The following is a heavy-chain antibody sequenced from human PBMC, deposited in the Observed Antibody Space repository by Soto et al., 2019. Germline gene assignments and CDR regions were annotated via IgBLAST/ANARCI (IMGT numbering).Heavy chain of an antibody. D-gene: IGHD3-10*01. CDR1: GGSISSSNW. J-gene: IGHJ6*02. Sequence: QVQLQESGPGLVKPSGTLSLTCAVSGGSISSSNWWSWVRQPPGKGLEWIGEIYHSGSTNYNPSLKSRVTISVDKSKNQFSLKLSSVTAADTAVYYCARALWFGELFTIRAYYYGMDVWGQGTTVTVSS. CDR2: IYHSGST. CDR3: ARALWFGELFTIRAYYYGMDV. V-gene: IGHV4-4*02.